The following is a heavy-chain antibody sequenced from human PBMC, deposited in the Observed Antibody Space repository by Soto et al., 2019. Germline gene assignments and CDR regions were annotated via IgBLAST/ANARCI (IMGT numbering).Heavy chain of an antibody. Sequence: GESLKVSGKGSGCSFTSYWIGWVRQMPGKGLEWMGIIYPGDSDTKYGPSFQGQVTISADKSTSTAFLQWNSLKASDTAMYYCARRDDYSDSCHYCAFDLWGQETLVTVS. J-gene: IGHJ3*01. D-gene: IGHD3-22*01. CDR2: IYPGDSDT. CDR1: GCSFTSYW. CDR3: ARRDDYSDSCHYCAFDL. V-gene: IGHV5-51*01.